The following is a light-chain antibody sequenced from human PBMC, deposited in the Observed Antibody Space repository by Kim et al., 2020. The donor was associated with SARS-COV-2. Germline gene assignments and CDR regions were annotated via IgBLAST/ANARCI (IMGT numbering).Light chain of an antibody. Sequence: PSQPLYVGAGVTITCRATQYVNRRLAWYQQKPGRAPKLLIYDASTLDRGVPSRFRGSGSGTEFTLTINSLQPDDFASYYCQHRQTFGQGTKVDIK. CDR1: QYVNRR. J-gene: IGKJ1*01. CDR3: QHRQT. V-gene: IGKV1-5*01. CDR2: DAS.